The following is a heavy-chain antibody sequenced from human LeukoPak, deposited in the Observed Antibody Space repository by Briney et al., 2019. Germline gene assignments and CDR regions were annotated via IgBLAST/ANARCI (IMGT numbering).Heavy chain of an antibody. CDR2: IKSKTDGGTT. CDR3: TTANVLLWFGDLLLHDY. J-gene: IGHJ4*02. D-gene: IGHD3-10*01. V-gene: IGHV3-15*01. CDR1: GFTFSSYS. Sequence: GGSLRLSCAASGFTFSSYSMNWVRQAPGKGLEWVGRIKSKTDGGTTDYAAPVKGRFTISRDDSKNTLYLQMNSLKTEDTAVYYCTTANVLLWFGDLLLHDYWGQGTLVTVSS.